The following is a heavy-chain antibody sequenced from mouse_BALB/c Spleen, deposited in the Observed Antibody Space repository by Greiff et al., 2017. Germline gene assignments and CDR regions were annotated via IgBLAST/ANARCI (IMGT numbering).Heavy chain of an antibody. Sequence: VQLQQSGPELVKPGASVKISCKASGYAFSSSWMNWVKQRPGQGLEWIGRIYPGDGDTNYNGKFKGKATLTADKSSSTAYMQLSSLTSVDSAVYFCARSVDYSAMDYRGQGTSVTASS. CDR1: GYAFSSSW. CDR3: ARSVDYSAMDY. J-gene: IGHJ4*01. CDR2: IYPGDGDT. V-gene: IGHV1-82*01.